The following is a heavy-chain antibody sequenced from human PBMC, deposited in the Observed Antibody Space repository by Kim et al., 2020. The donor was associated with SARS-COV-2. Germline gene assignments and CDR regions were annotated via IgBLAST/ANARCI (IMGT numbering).Heavy chain of an antibody. CDR3: ARGRVSPREYYYDSSGSSRFDY. CDR2: INHSGST. J-gene: IGHJ4*02. V-gene: IGHV4-34*01. D-gene: IGHD3-22*01. CDR1: GGSFSGYY. Sequence: SETLSLTCAVYGGSFSGYYWSWIRQPPGKGLEWIGEINHSGSTNYNPSLKSRVTISVDTSKNQFSLKLRSVTAADTAVYYCARGRVSPREYYYDSSGSSRFDYWGQGTLVTVSS.